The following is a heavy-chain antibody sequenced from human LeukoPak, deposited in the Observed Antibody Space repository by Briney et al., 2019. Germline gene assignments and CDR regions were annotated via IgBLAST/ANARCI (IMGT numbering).Heavy chain of an antibody. D-gene: IGHD1-26*01. Sequence: WETLSLTCTVSGYSISSGYYWGWIRQPPGRGLEWIGSIYHSGSTYYNPSLKSRVTISVDTSKNQFSVELSSVTAADTAVYYCARDFLVVGATRWFDPWGQGTLVTVSS. J-gene: IGHJ5*02. CDR3: ARDFLVVGATRWFDP. CDR2: IYHSGST. V-gene: IGHV4-38-2*02. CDR1: GYSISSGYY.